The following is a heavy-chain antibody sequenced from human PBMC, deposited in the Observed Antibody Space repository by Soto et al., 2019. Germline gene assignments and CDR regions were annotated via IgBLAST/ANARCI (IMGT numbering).Heavy chain of an antibody. J-gene: IGHJ5*02. CDR1: GASISSGSYY. D-gene: IGHD2-2*01. V-gene: IGHV4-39*01. Sequence: QLQLQESGPGLVKPSEPLSLTCSVSGASISSGSYYWGWVRQPPGKGLEWIANVFSDGTTYYTPSVNSRVTISVDTSKNQFSLRLRSVTTADTAMYYCARQGECGSTSCYGSWGQGPLVTVAS. CDR3: ARQGECGSTSCYGS. CDR2: VFSDGTT.